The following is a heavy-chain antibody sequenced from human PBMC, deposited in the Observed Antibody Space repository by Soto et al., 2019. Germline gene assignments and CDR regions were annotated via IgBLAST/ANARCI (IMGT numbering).Heavy chain of an antibody. Sequence: ASVKVSCKASGYTFTSYGISWVRQAPGQGLEWMGWISAYNGNTNYAQKLQGRVTMTTDTSTSTAYMELRSLRSDDTAVYYCARDCSGGSCYSYAFDIWGQGTTVTVS. CDR3: ARDCSGGSCYSYAFDI. J-gene: IGHJ3*02. V-gene: IGHV1-18*01. CDR1: GYTFTSYG. CDR2: ISAYNGNT. D-gene: IGHD2-15*01.